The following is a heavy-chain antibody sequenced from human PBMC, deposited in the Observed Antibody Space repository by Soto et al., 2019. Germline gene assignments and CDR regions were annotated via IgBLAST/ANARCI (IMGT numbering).Heavy chain of an antibody. CDR2: INAGNGNT. V-gene: IGHV1-3*01. D-gene: IGHD1-26*01. Sequence: QVQLVQSGAEVKKPGASVKVSCKASGYTFTSYAMHWVRQAPGQRPEWMGWINAGNGNTKYSQKFQGRVTITRDTSASTAYMELSSLRSEDTAVYYCARDDEVGAQPFDYWGQGTLVTVSS. CDR1: GYTFTSYA. J-gene: IGHJ4*02. CDR3: ARDDEVGAQPFDY.